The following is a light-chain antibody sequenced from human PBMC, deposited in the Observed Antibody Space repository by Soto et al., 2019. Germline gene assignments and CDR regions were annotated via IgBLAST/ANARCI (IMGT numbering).Light chain of an antibody. J-gene: IGLJ3*02. CDR2: EVN. Sequence: QSALTQPASVSGSPGQSITISCTGTNSDVGGYNYVSWYQQHPGKAPKLMIYEVNNRPSGVSNRFSGSKSDNTASLTISGLQAEDEGDYFCSSYTSRSTWVFGGGTKVTVL. V-gene: IGLV2-14*01. CDR3: SSYTSRSTWV. CDR1: NSDVGGYNY.